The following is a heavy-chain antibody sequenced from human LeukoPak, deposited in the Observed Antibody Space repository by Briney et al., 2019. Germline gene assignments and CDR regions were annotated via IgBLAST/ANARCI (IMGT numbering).Heavy chain of an antibody. Sequence: GGSLRLSCVASGFTFSTYSMNWVRQAPGKGQEWVSSSSSGSDSVYYADSVKGRFTISRDDAKNSLYLQMNSLRAEDTAVYYCAREYGDYDSYFYGLDVWGQGTTVTVSS. V-gene: IGHV3-21*01. D-gene: IGHD4-17*01. J-gene: IGHJ6*02. CDR3: AREYGDYDSYFYGLDV. CDR1: GFTFSTYS. CDR2: SSSGSDSV.